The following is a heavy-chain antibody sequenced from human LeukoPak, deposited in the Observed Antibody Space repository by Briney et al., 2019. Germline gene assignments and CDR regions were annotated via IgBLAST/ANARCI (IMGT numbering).Heavy chain of an antibody. CDR1: GFTFSSYW. V-gene: IGHV3-7*01. J-gene: IGHJ4*01. CDR3: ARVTFDYDKNY. CDR2: IKQDGSET. D-gene: IGHD4-17*01. Sequence: GGSLRLSCAASGFTFSSYWMSWVRQAPGKGLEWVGNIKQDGSETYYVDSVEGRFTISRDNAKNSLYLQMNSLRVEDTAIYYCARVTFDYDKNYWGQGALVTVSS.